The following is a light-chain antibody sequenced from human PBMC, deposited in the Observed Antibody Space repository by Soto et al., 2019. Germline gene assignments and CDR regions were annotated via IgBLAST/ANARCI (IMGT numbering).Light chain of an antibody. CDR1: QTISSW. CDR3: QHYNSYSEA. CDR2: KAS. V-gene: IGKV1-5*03. Sequence: DLQMTQSPSTLSGSVGDRVTITCRASQTISSWLAWYQQKQGKAPKLLIYKASTLKSGVPSRFSGNVSGTEFTITISSLQPDDCETYDCQHYNSYSEAFGQGTKVDIK. J-gene: IGKJ1*01.